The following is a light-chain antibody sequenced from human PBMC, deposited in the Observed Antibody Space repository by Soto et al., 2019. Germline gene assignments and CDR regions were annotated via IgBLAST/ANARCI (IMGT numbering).Light chain of an antibody. CDR2: GAS. Sequence: DIQMTQSPSSLSASVGDRVTITCRASQDIDSYLNWYQQKPGKAPNLLIYGASSLHSGVPSRFSGSGSGTDFTLTNSSLQPEDFATYYCQQSYSSPPYTFGQGTKLEI. J-gene: IGKJ2*01. CDR1: QDIDSY. CDR3: QQSYSSPPYT. V-gene: IGKV1-39*01.